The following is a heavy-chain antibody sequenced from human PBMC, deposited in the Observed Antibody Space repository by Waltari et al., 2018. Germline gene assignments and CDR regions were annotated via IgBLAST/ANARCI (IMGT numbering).Heavy chain of an antibody. Sequence: QVQLVESGGGVVQPGGSLRLSCAASGFTFSSYGMPWVRQAPGRGLEWVALIRYDGSNKYYADSVKGRFTISRDNSKNTLYLQMNSLRAEDTAVYYCAKDALYGDYKGGMDVWGQGTTVTVSS. CDR1: GFTFSSYG. D-gene: IGHD4-17*01. CDR2: IRYDGSNK. J-gene: IGHJ6*02. CDR3: AKDALYGDYKGGMDV. V-gene: IGHV3-30*02.